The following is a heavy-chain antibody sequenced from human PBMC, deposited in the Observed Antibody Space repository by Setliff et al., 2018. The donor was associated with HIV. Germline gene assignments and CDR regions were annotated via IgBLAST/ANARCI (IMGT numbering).Heavy chain of an antibody. CDR3: VRGVQSPPHYSYYYMDV. V-gene: IGHV1-69*02. Sequence: GASVKVSCKASRSTFNSHTINWVRQAPGQGLDWMGRIIPILGVANYAQRFQGKVTITADKSTSTAYMELTSLRFDDTAMYYCVRGVQSPPHYSYYYMDVLCEGTMVTVSS. D-gene: IGHD3-3*01. J-gene: IGHJ6*03. CDR2: IIPILGVA. CDR1: RSTFNSHT.